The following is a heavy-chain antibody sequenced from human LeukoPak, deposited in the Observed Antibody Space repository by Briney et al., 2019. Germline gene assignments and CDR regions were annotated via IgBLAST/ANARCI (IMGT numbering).Heavy chain of an antibody. D-gene: IGHD3-22*01. J-gene: IGHJ4*02. CDR3: AKVGHYDSSGYYSFDY. Sequence: GGSLRLSCAASGFTFSSYGMHWVRQAPGKGLEWEAFIRYDGSNKYYADSVKGRFTISRDNSKNTLYLQMNSLRAEDTAVYYCAKVGHYDSSGYYSFDYWGQGTLVTVSS. CDR1: GFTFSSYG. V-gene: IGHV3-30*02. CDR2: IRYDGSNK.